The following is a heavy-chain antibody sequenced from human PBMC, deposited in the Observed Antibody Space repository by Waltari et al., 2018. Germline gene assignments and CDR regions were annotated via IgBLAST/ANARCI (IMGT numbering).Heavy chain of an antibody. CDR3: VGLEDCSGPGGNCYSGDPFALDV. V-gene: IGHV4-34*01. CDR1: GGSVRGYY. CDR2: INHSPNR. D-gene: IGHD2-15*01. J-gene: IGHJ6*02. Sequence: QVHLHQWGAGQLQPSETLSLTCVVNGGSVRGYYWGWVRQAPGKGLEWIGEINHSPNRNYNPSLRTRVDMSVDTSKNPFSLKVNLVTAADTGVYYCVGLEDCSGPGGNCYSGDPFALDVWGQGTTVTVSS.